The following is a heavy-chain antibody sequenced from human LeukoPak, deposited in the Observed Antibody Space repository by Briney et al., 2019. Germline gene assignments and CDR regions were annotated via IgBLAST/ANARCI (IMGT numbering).Heavy chain of an antibody. CDR3: ARRGLWFRELLASYDY. V-gene: IGHV3-21*01. J-gene: IGHJ4*02. Sequence: KLGGSLRLSCAASGFTFSSYSMNWVRQAPGKGLEWVSSISSSSSYIYYADSVKGRSTISRDNAKNSLYLQMNSLRAEDTAVYYCARRGLWFRELLASYDYWGQGTLVTVSS. CDR2: ISSSSSYI. CDR1: GFTFSSYS. D-gene: IGHD3-10*01.